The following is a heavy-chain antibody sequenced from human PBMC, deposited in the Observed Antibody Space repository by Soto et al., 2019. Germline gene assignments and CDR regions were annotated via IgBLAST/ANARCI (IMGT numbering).Heavy chain of an antibody. D-gene: IGHD6-13*01. CDR2: IYYSGST. CDR1: GVSISSGHDY. Sequence: PSETLSLTCTVSGVSISSGHDYWGWIRQPPGKGLEWIGSIYYSGSTYYNPSLKSRVTISADTSKNQFSLKLSSVTAADTAVYYCANRLSLESSSWFHNWFDPWGQGTLVTVSS. CDR3: ANRLSLESSSWFHNWFDP. J-gene: IGHJ5*02. V-gene: IGHV4-39*01.